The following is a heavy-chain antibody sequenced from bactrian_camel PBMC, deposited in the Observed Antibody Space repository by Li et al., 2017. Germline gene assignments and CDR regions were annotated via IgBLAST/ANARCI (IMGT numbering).Heavy chain of an antibody. Sequence: HVQLVESGGGSVQAGGSLRLSCVVFGYTYSSYCVGWFRQAPGKEREGVAALDSLASTSYADSVKGRFTISKDYAKNSVYLQMNSLKPEDTAMYYCASGGSGGYCYTQESFREGFGYWGQGTQVTVS. CDR3: ASGGSGGYCYTQESFREGFGY. V-gene: IGHV3S53*01. D-gene: IGHD2*01. CDR2: LDSLAST. J-gene: IGHJ6*01. CDR1: GYTYSSYC.